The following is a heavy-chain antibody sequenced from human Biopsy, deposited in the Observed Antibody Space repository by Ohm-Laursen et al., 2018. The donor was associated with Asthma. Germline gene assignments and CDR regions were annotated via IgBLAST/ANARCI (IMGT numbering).Heavy chain of an antibody. CDR3: GRRVLGMGV. V-gene: IGHV7-4-1*02. CDR1: GYIFTSHA. CDR2: INTNTGNP. Sequence: GASVKVSCKASGYIFTSHAMNWVRQAPGQGLEWMGRINTNTGNPTYAQGFTGRFVFSLDTSVSTAYLQISSLKADDPAVYYCGRRVLGMGVWGQGTMVTVSS. D-gene: IGHD4/OR15-4a*01. J-gene: IGHJ3*01.